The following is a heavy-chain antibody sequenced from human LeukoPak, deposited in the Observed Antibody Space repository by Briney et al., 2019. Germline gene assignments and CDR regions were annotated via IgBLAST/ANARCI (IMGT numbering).Heavy chain of an antibody. Sequence: SETLSLTCTVSGGSTSSSNYYWGWIRQPPGKGLEWIGSIYFSGSTYYSPSLKSRVTLSIDTSKNQFSLKLTSVTAADTAVYYCARRPTTSIVGATTNYSDHWGQGTLVTVSS. V-gene: IGHV4-39*01. CDR2: IYFSGST. CDR3: ARRPTTSIVGATTNYSDH. J-gene: IGHJ4*02. CDR1: GGSTSSSNYY. D-gene: IGHD1-26*01.